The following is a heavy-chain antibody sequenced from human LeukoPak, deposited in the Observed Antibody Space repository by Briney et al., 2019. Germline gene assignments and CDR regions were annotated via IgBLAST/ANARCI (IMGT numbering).Heavy chain of an antibody. CDR1: GGSISSGGYS. CDR2: IFRSGTT. Sequence: PSQTLSLTCGVSGGSISSGGYSWSWIRQPPGKAPEWLGYIFRSGTTYYNPSLKSRIIISIDTSKNQFSLKLRSVTAADTAIYYCARQVGQLWLDYWGQEPWSPSPQ. V-gene: IGHV4-30-4*07. J-gene: IGHJ4*01. CDR3: ARQVGQLWLDY. D-gene: IGHD5-18*01.